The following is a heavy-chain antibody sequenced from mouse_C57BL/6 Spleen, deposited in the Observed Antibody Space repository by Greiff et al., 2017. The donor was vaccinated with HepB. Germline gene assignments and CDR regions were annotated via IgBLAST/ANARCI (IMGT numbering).Heavy chain of an antibody. CDR3: ARRYYYGSSPSYWYFDV. CDR2: INPNYGTT. Sequence: EVKVVESGPELVKPGASVKISCKASGYSFTDYNMNWVKQSNGKSLEWIGVINPNYGTTSYNQKFKGKATLTVDQSSSTAYMQLNSLTSEDSAVYYCARRYYYGSSPSYWYFDVWGTGTTVTVSS. CDR1: GYSFTDYN. D-gene: IGHD1-1*01. J-gene: IGHJ1*03. V-gene: IGHV1-39*01.